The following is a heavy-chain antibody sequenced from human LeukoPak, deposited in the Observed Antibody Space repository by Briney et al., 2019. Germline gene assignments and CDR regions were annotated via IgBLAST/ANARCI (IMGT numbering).Heavy chain of an antibody. CDR3: AKESPRFDY. J-gene: IGHJ4*02. Sequence: GGSLRLSCAASGFTVSSNYMSWVRQAPGKGLEWVSVISSNGGSTHYADSVKGRFTISRDNSKNTLYLQMNSLRAEDTAVYYCAKESPRFDYWGQGTLVTVSS. V-gene: IGHV3-23*01. CDR2: ISSNGGST. CDR1: GFTVSSNY.